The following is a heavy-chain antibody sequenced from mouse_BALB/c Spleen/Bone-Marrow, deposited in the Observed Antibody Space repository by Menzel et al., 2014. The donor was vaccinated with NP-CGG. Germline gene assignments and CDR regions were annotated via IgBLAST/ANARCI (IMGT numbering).Heavy chain of an antibody. V-gene: IGHV14-3*02. Sequence: EVQLQQSGAELVKPGASVKLSCTASGFNVKDTYMHWVKRRPEQGLEWIGRIDPANGSTKYDPKFQGKATITADTSSNTAYLQLSSLTSEDTAVYYCAPYYYGSSSFAYWGQGTLVTVSA. J-gene: IGHJ3*01. CDR3: APYYYGSSSFAY. D-gene: IGHD1-1*01. CDR1: GFNVKDTY. CDR2: IDPANGST.